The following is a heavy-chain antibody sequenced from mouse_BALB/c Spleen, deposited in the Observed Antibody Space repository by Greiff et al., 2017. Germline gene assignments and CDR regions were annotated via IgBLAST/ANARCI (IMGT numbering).Heavy chain of an antibody. CDR1: GFTFSSFG. V-gene: IGHV5-17*02. CDR3: ARIGYAMDY. CDR2: ISSGSSTI. J-gene: IGHJ4*01. Sequence: EVMLMESGGGLVQPGGSRKLSCAASGFTFSSFGMHWVRQAPEKGLEWVAYISSGSSTIYYADTVKGRFTISRDNPKNTLFLQMTSLRSEDTAMYYCARIGYAMDYWGQGTSVTVSS.